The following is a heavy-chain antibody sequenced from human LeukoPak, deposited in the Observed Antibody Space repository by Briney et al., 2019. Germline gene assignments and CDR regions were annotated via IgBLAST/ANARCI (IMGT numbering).Heavy chain of an antibody. CDR3: GKDRRDYGGDIDY. D-gene: IGHD4-23*01. J-gene: IGHJ4*02. Sequence: PGGSLRLSWAASGFTFSSYGMHWVRQAPGKGLEWVAFIRFDGSNKYYADSMKGRFTISRDNSKNTLYLQMNSLRPEDTAVYYCGKDRRDYGGDIDYWGQGTLVTVSS. V-gene: IGHV3-30*02. CDR1: GFTFSSYG. CDR2: IRFDGSNK.